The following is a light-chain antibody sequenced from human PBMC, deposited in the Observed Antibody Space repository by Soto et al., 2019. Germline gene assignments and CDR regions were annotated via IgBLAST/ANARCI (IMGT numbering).Light chain of an antibody. CDR3: CSYAGSSTYV. CDR1: SSDVGSYNL. Sequence: QSVLTQPASVSGSPGQSITISCTGTSSDVGSYNLVSWYQQHPGKAPKLMIYEGSKRLSGVSDRFSGSKSGNTASLTISGLQAEDEADYYCCSYAGSSTYVFGTGTKVT. CDR2: EGS. V-gene: IGLV2-23*01. J-gene: IGLJ1*01.